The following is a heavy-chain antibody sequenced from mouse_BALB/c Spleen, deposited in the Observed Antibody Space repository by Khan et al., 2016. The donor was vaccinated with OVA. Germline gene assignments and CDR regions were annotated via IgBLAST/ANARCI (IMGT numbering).Heavy chain of an antibody. D-gene: IGHD1-1*01. CDR1: GYTFINYW. CDR3: ARRGLRWDFAY. J-gene: IGHJ2*01. Sequence: VQLQQSGAELAKPEASVKMSCKASGYTFINYWILWVKQRPGQGLEWIGYINPSTGYTEYNQNFKDKATLTADKSSSTAYMQLSSLTSEDSAVYYCARRGLRWDFAYWGQGTTLTVSS. V-gene: IGHV1-7*01. CDR2: INPSTGYT.